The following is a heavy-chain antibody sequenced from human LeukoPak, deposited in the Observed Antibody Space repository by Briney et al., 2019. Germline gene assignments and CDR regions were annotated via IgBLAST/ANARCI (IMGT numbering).Heavy chain of an antibody. CDR1: GGTFSSYA. CDR3: ARAPKGSGSPGVY. CDR2: IIPILGIA. D-gene: IGHD3-22*01. Sequence: GASVKVSCKASGGTFSSYAISWVRQAPGQGLEWMGRIIPILGIANYAQKFQGRVTITADKSTSTAYMELSSLRSEDTAVYYCARAPKGSGSPGVYWGQGTLVTVSS. J-gene: IGHJ4*02. V-gene: IGHV1-69*04.